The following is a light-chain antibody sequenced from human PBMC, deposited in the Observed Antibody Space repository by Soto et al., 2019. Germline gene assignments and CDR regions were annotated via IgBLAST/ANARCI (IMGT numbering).Light chain of an antibody. CDR3: QQYNNWTFT. V-gene: IGKV3-15*01. Sequence: ELVLTHSPGTLSLSPGERGTLSCSASQSVNRNLAWYQQKPGQAPRLIIYGASTRATGIPASFIGNGSGTEFTLTASSLKHEDFAVYYCQQYNNWTFTFGPGTKVDIK. J-gene: IGKJ3*01. CDR2: GAS. CDR1: QSVNRN.